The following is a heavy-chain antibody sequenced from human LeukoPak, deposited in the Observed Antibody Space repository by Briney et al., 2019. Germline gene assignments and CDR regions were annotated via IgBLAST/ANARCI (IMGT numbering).Heavy chain of an antibody. CDR3: ARPRQDEYYFDY. CDR1: GGSFSGYY. J-gene: IGHJ4*02. D-gene: IGHD2-15*01. V-gene: IGHV4-34*01. Sequence: SETLSLTCAVYGGSFSGYYWSWIRQPPGKGLEWIGEINHSGSTNYNPSLKSRVTISVDTSKNQFSLKLSSVTAADTAVYYCARPRQDEYYFDYWGQGTLVTVSS. CDR2: INHSGST.